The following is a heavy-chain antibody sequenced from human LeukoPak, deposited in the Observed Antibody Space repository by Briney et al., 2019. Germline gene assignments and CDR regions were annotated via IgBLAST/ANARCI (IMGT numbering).Heavy chain of an antibody. CDR2: INHSGST. CDR3: ARRKWLEFDY. V-gene: IGHV4-34*01. J-gene: IGHJ4*02. CDR1: GGSFSGYY. Sequence: PSETLSLTCAVYGGSFSGYYWSWIRQPPGKGLEWIGEINHSGSTNYNPSLKSRVTISVDTSKNQFSLKLSSVTAADTAVYYCARRKWLEFDYWGQGTLVTVSP. D-gene: IGHD6-19*01.